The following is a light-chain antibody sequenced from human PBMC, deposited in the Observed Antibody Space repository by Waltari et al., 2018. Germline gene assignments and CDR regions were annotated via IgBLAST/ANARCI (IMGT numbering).Light chain of an antibody. CDR3: CSYAGSTTWV. Sequence: QSALTKPASMSGSPGQSITVSCTGATSDIGSHNIVSWYQQHPGKAPKLILYDVNRRPSGVSDRFSGSKSGITASLTISGLQAEDEADYYCCSYAGSTTWVFGGGTKLTVL. V-gene: IGLV2-23*02. CDR2: DVN. J-gene: IGLJ3*02. CDR1: TSDIGSHNI.